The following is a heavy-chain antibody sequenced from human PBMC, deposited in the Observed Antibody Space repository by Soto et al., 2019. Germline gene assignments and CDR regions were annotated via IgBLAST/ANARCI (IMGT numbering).Heavy chain of an antibody. CDR2: INSDGTTT. J-gene: IGHJ4*02. Sequence: GGSLRLSCAASGFTFSSNWMHWVRQAPGKGLVWVSRINSDGTTTNYADSVKGRFTISRDNAKDTLYLQMNSLRAEDTALYYCTRTSTGYYHAHSGQGILVTVSS. CDR1: GFTFSSNW. D-gene: IGHD6-19*01. V-gene: IGHV3-74*01. CDR3: TRTSTGYYHAH.